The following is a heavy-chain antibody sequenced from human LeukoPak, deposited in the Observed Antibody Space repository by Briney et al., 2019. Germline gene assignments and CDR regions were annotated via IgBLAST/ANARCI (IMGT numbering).Heavy chain of an antibody. D-gene: IGHD1-26*01. CDR1: GGSFSGYY. CDR2: INHSGST. J-gene: IGHJ3*02. Sequence: SETLSLTCAVYGGSFSGYYWSWIRQPPGKGLEWIGEINHSGSTNYNPSLKSLVTISVDTSKNQSSLKLSSVTAADTAVYYCASFGGSYFDAFDIWGQGTMVTVSS. V-gene: IGHV4-34*01. CDR3: ASFGGSYFDAFDI.